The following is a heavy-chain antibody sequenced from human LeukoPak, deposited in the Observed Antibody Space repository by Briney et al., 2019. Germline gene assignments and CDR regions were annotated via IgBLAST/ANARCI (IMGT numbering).Heavy chain of an antibody. J-gene: IGHJ3*02. CDR3: ARASTYYYDSSGPLGAFDI. V-gene: IGHV3-66*01. D-gene: IGHD3-22*01. Sequence: GGSLGLSCAASGFTVSSNYMSWVRQAPGKGLEWVSVIYSGGSTYYADSVKGRFTISRDNSKNTLYLQMNSLRAEDTAVYYCARASTYYYDSSGPLGAFDIWGQGTMVTVSS. CDR2: IYSGGST. CDR1: GFTVSSNY.